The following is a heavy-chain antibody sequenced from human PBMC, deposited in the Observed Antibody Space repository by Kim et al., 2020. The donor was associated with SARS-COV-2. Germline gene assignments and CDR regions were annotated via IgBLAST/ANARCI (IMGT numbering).Heavy chain of an antibody. V-gene: IGHV4-38-2*02. CDR2: IYHSGST. D-gene: IGHD6-19*01. Sequence: SETLSLTCTVSGYSISSGYYWGWIRQPPGKGLEWIGSIYHSGSTYYNPSLKSRTTISVDTSKNLFSLKLSSVTAADTAVYYCAREESSCWYGGYYYYYGMDVWGQGTTVTVSS. CDR3: AREESSCWYGGYYYYYGMDV. J-gene: IGHJ6*02. CDR1: GYSISSGYY.